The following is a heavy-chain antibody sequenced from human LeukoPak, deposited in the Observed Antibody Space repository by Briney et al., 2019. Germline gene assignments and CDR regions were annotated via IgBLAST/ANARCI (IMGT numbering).Heavy chain of an antibody. D-gene: IGHD1-1*01. J-gene: IGHJ5*02. CDR3: ARDLQLPRCLLWLDA. CDR1: GFTFSSYE. CDR2: ISSSGSTI. V-gene: IGHV3-48*03. Sequence: GGSLRLSCAASGFTFSSYEMNWVRQAPGKGLEWVSYISSSGSTIYYADSVKGRFTISRDNAKNSLYLQMNSLRAEDTAVYDCARDLQLPRCLLWLDAWDRGTLPTVSS.